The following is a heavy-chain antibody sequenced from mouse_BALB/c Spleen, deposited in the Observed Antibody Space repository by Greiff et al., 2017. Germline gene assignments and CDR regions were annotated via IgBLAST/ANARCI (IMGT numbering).Heavy chain of an antibody. J-gene: IGHJ4*01. CDR1: GFTFSSYT. V-gene: IGHV5-12-2*01. Sequence: EVKLMESGGGLVQPGGSLKLSCAASGFTFSSYTMSWVRQTPEKRLEWVAYISNGGGSTYYPDTVKGRFTISRDNAKNTLYLQMSSLKSEDTAMFYCERQAWPDAMDYWGQGTSVTVSS. CDR2: ISNGGGST. CDR3: ERQAWPDAMDY.